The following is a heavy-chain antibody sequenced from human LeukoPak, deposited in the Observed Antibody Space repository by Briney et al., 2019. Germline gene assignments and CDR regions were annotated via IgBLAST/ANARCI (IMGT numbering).Heavy chain of an antibody. CDR2: ISSSSSTT. Sequence: PGGSLRLSCAASGFTFSSYSMNWVRQAPGKGLEWVSYISSSSSTTYYADSVKGRVTISRDNAKNSLYLQMNSLRDEGTAVYYCARDYCSGGRCYYFDYWGQGTLVTVSS. J-gene: IGHJ4*02. CDR3: ARDYCSGGRCYYFDY. CDR1: GFTFSSYS. D-gene: IGHD2-15*01. V-gene: IGHV3-48*02.